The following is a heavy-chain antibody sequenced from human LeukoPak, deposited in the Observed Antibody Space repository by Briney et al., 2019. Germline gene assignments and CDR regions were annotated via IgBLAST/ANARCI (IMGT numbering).Heavy chain of an antibody. CDR2: ISGSGGST. D-gene: IGHD6-13*01. CDR1: GFTFSNYA. V-gene: IGHV3-23*01. CDR3: ARAGHQLVRYYFNY. J-gene: IGHJ4*02. Sequence: PGGSLRLSCGVSGFTFSNYAMRWVRQAPGKGLEWVSGISGSGGSTYYTDPMKGGCTISRENSKNTLYLQMNSLRAGDTAGYFCARAGHQLVRYYFNYWGQGILVTVSS.